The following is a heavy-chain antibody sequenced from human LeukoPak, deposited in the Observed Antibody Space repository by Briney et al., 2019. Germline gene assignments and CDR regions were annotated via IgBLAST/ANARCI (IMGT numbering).Heavy chain of an antibody. Sequence: SETLSLTCTVSGGSTRSYYWSWIRQPPGKGLEWIGYIYYSGSTNYNPSLKSRVSISVDTSKNLFALKLSSVTAADTAVYYCARQGVATAIDYWGQGTLVTVSS. CDR3: ARQGVATAIDY. D-gene: IGHD2-21*02. V-gene: IGHV4-59*12. CDR1: GGSTRSYY. J-gene: IGHJ4*02. CDR2: IYYSGST.